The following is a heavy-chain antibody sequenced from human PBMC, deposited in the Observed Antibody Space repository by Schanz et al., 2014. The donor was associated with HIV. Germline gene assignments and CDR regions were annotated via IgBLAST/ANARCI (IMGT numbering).Heavy chain of an antibody. Sequence: QVQLQQWGTGLLKPSETLSLICAVYNGSFGAYHWSWIRQPPGKGLEWIGDISTTGTTNYNPSLRSRVTISIDTSKNQFSWKLNSVTAADTALYYCASALIIATGELFESWGQGTLVTVSS. J-gene: IGHJ4*02. V-gene: IGHV4-34*01. D-gene: IGHD4-17*01. CDR3: ASALIIATGELFES. CDR1: NGSFGAYH. CDR2: ISTTGTT.